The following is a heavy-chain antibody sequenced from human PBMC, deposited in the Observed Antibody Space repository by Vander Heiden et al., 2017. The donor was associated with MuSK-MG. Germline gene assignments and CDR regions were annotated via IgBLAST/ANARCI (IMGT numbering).Heavy chain of an antibody. Sequence: QVQLVQSGAEVKKPGSSVKVSCKASGGTFQQNASSMCVPDQDTAIRVFVIPIFGTANDAQKFQGRVTITADKATSTAYMEMRRMRSEDTAVYYDASQDRSSDFDYWGQGTMVTVYS. CDR2: IPIFGTA. V-gene: IGHV1-69*06. D-gene: IGHD6-13*01. CDR1: GGTFQQNA. CDR3: ASQDRSSDFDY. J-gene: IGHJ4*02.